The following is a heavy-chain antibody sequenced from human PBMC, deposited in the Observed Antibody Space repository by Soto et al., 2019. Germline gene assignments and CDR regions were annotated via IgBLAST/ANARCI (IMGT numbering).Heavy chain of an antibody. CDR1: GFTFSSYG. Sequence: ESGGGVVQPGRSLRLSCAASGFTFSSYGMHWVRQAPGKGLEWVAVISYDGSNKYYADSVKGRFTISRDNSKNTLYLQMNSLRAEDTAVYYCAKEGHYDFWSGPYYYYGMDVLGQGTTVTVSS. CDR2: ISYDGSNK. V-gene: IGHV3-30*18. D-gene: IGHD3-3*01. CDR3: AKEGHYDFWSGPYYYYGMDV. J-gene: IGHJ6*02.